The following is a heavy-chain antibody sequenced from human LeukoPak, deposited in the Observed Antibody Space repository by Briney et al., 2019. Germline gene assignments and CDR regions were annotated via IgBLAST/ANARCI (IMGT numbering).Heavy chain of an antibody. CDR3: ARDLAWGYCDPGHCDSTNWYTEDWLDF. D-gene: IGHD2-2*02. CDR1: GYTFTSYY. V-gene: IGHV1-46*01. J-gene: IGHJ5*01. CDR2: INPSGGST. Sequence: GASVKVSCKASGYTFTSYYMHWVRQAPGQGLEWMGIINPSGGSTSYAQKFQGRVTMTTDTSTRTAYMEVRSLRFDDTATYYCARDLAWGYCDPGHCDSTNWYTEDWLDFWGQGTLVSVSS.